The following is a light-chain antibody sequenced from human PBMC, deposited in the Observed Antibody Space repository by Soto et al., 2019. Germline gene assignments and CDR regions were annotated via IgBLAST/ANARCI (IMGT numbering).Light chain of an antibody. CDR2: DVT. J-gene: IGLJ1*01. V-gene: IGLV2-14*01. CDR3: CSYAGSSFYV. Sequence: ALTQPASLSGSPGNSITISCTGTSSYIGGYTYVSWYQQHPGKAPKLMIFDVTNRPSGVSNRFSGSKSGNTASLTISGLQADDEADYYCCSYAGSSFYVFGTGTKVTVL. CDR1: SSYIGGYTY.